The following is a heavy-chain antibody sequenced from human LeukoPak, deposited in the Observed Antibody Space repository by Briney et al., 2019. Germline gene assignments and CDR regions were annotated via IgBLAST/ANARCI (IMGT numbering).Heavy chain of an antibody. CDR3: ARDGSRFSPHNWFDP. CDR1: DVSISSSY. Sequence: SETLSLTCSVSDVSISSSYWSWIRQPPGKGLEWIGYISYTGSTHYNPSLKSRLTISVDKAKNQFSLKVSSVTAADTAVYYCARDGSRFSPHNWFDPWGQGTLVTVSS. D-gene: IGHD2-15*01. V-gene: IGHV4-59*01. CDR2: ISYTGST. J-gene: IGHJ5*02.